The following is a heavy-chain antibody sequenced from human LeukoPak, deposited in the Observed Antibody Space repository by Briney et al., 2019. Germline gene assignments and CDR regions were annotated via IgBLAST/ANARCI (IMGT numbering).Heavy chain of an antibody. CDR2: IYGGDSET. V-gene: IGHV5-51*01. Sequence: RGESLKISCQGSGYNFYDYWIVWVRQRPRKALEWMGIIYGGDSETRYSPAFQGQVTISVDKSIRTAYLQWSRLRASDTAIYYCATGMYYYEASGYPFDNWGQGTLVTVSS. J-gene: IGHJ4*02. D-gene: IGHD3-22*01. CDR1: GYNFYDYW. CDR3: ATGMYYYEASGYPFDN.